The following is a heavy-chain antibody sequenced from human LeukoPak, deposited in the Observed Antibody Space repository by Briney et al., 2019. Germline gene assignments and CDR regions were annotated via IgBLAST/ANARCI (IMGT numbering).Heavy chain of an antibody. D-gene: IGHD1-20*01. V-gene: IGHV1-2*04. Sequence: ASVKVSCKVSGYTLTKLSMHWVRQAPGQGLEWMGWINPNSGGTNYAQKFQGWVTMTRDTSISTAYMELSRLRSDDTAVYYCARGGITGTTRGPTRLNDAFDIWGQGTMVTVSS. J-gene: IGHJ3*02. CDR2: INPNSGGT. CDR1: GYTLTKLS. CDR3: ARGGITGTTRGPTRLNDAFDI.